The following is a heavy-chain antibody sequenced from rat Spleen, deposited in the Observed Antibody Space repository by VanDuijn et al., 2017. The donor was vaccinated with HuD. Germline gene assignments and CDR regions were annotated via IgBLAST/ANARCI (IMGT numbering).Heavy chain of an antibody. J-gene: IGHJ2*01. CDR2: ISYDGSST. V-gene: IGHV5-29*01. Sequence: EVQLVESDGGLVQPGRSLKLSCAASGFTFSDYYMAWVRQAPTKGLEWVATISYDGSSTYYRDSVKGRFTISRDNAKSTLYLQMDSLRSEDTATYYCARRGDYYSRAIWEYFDYWGQGVMVTVSS. D-gene: IGHD1-2*01. CDR1: GFTFSDYY. CDR3: ARRGDYYSRAIWEYFDY.